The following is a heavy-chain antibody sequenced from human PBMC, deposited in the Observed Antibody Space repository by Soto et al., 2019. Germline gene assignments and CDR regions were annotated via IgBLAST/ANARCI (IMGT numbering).Heavy chain of an antibody. V-gene: IGHV3-30*04. CDR3: ARDSRTDGYKYDYFDY. J-gene: IGHJ4*02. CDR1: GFTFSNYA. Sequence: QVQLVESGGGVVQPGRSLRLSCTASGFTFSNYAIHWVRQAPGKGLEWVALISYDGRDEYYADSVKGRFTISRDNSKNTLYLQMNSLRAEDTGTFYCARDSRTDGYKYDYFDYWGQGTLVTVSS. CDR2: ISYDGRDE. D-gene: IGHD5-12*01.